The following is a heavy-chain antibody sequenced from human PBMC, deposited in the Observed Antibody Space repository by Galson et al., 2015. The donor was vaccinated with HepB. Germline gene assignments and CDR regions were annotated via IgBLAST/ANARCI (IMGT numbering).Heavy chain of an antibody. Sequence: SLRLSCATSGFTFSDYYMSWIRQAPGKGLEWVSFISSSGSVRYYADSLKGRFTISRDNAKNSLYLQMNSLRAEDTAVYYCAGQYYYESSGYLEGGYWGQGTLVTVSS. D-gene: IGHD3-22*01. V-gene: IGHV3-11*01. CDR1: GFTFSDYY. J-gene: IGHJ4*02. CDR3: AGQYYYESSGYLEGGY. CDR2: ISSSGSVR.